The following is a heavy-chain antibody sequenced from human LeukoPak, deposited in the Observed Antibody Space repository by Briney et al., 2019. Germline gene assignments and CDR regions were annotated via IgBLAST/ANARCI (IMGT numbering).Heavy chain of an antibody. J-gene: IGHJ6*02. V-gene: IGHV1-18*01. Sequence: ASVKVSCKASGYTFTSYGISWVRQAPGQGLEWMGWISAYNGNTNYAQKLQGRVTMTIDTSTSTAYMELRSLRSDDTAVYYCARDRDDILTGLFYYYYGMDVWGQGTTVTVSS. D-gene: IGHD3-9*01. CDR1: GYTFTSYG. CDR3: ARDRDDILTGLFYYYYGMDV. CDR2: ISAYNGNT.